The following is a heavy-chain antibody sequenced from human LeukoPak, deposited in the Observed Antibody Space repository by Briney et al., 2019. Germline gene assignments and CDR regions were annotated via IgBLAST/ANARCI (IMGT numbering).Heavy chain of an antibody. V-gene: IGHV4-59*01. Sequence: PSETLSLTCTVSGGSISSYYWSWIRQTPGKGLEWIGYIYYSGSTNYNPSLKSRVTISVDTSKNQFSLKLSSVTAADTAVYYCARAATYDSSGYYYFDYWGQGTLVTVSS. CDR1: GGSISSYY. D-gene: IGHD3-22*01. CDR3: ARAATYDSSGYYYFDY. CDR2: IYYSGST. J-gene: IGHJ4*02.